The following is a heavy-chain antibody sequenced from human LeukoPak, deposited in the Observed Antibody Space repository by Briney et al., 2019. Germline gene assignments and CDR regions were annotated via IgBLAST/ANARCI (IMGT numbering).Heavy chain of an antibody. CDR2: VYYCGIT. V-gene: IGHV4-39*01. Sequence: PAETLSLTCTVSGGSISSLDYYWGWIRQAPGRGVEWIGSVYYCGITYYHPSVKSRATIAVDTSQDQFSLKLTSLTAEDTAVYFCASQPNLLVVMVPAPSHFDSWGRGSLVTGSS. D-gene: IGHD2-15*01. CDR3: ASQPNLLVVMVPAPSHFDS. CDR1: GGSISSLDYY. J-gene: IGHJ4*01.